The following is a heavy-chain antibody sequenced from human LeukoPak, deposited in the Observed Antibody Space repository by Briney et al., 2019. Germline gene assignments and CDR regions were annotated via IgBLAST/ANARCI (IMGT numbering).Heavy chain of an antibody. Sequence: SETLSLTCAVSGYSISSGYYWGWIRQPPGKGLEWIGNIYHSGYTFYNPSLESRVTIPVDTSKNQFSLKLTSVMAADTAVYYCARRGDGYNPDYWGQGALVTVSS. CDR3: ARRGDGYNPDY. CDR1: GYSISSGYY. J-gene: IGHJ4*02. V-gene: IGHV4-38-2*01. CDR2: IYHSGYT. D-gene: IGHD5-24*01.